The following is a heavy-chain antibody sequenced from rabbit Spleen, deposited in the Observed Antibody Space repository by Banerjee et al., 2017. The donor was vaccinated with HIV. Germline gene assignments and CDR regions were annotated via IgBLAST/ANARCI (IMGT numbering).Heavy chain of an antibody. D-gene: IGHD4-1*01. CDR3: ARDLDGVIGWNFGW. Sequence: QSLEESGGDLVKPGASLTLTCTASGLSFSSSYYMCWVRQAPGKGLEWIACISNGDGSTYYASWVNGRFTISRSTSLNTVTLQMTSLTAADTATYFCARDLDGVIGWNFGWWGQGTLVTVS. V-gene: IGHV1S40*01. CDR1: GLSFSSSYY. CDR2: ISNGDGST. J-gene: IGHJ3*01.